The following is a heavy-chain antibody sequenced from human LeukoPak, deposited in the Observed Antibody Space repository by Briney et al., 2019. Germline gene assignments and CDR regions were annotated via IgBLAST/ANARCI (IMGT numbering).Heavy chain of an antibody. CDR3: ARANFPDDYGGSLDY. Sequence: PGGSLRLSCAASGFTFSSYWMSWVRQAPGKGLEWVAYINLDGSEKDYVDSVKGRFTISRDNAKNSLYLQMNSLRAEDTALYYCARANFPDDYGGSLDYWGQGILVTVSS. V-gene: IGHV3-7*05. D-gene: IGHD4-23*01. J-gene: IGHJ4*02. CDR1: GFTFSSYW. CDR2: INLDGSEK.